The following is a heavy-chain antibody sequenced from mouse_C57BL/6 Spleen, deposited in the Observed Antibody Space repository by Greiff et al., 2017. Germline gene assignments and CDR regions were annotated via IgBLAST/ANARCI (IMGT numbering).Heavy chain of an antibody. CDR1: GYTFTDYN. CDR2: INPNNGGT. J-gene: IGHJ3*01. Sequence: EVQLQESGPELVKPGASVKMSCKASGYTFTDYNMHWVKQSHGKSLEWIGYINPNNGGTSYNQKFKGKATLTVNKSSSTAYMELRSLTSEDSAVYYCARGEYYDWWFAYWGQGTLVTVSA. D-gene: IGHD2-4*01. CDR3: ARGEYYDWWFAY. V-gene: IGHV1-22*01.